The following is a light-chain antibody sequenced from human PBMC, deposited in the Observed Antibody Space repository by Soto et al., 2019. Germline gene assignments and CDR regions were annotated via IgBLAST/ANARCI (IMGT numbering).Light chain of an antibody. Sequence: EVAFTQSPSTLSLSPGESATLSCRASHTVRNCLPLFQQKPGQAARLLIHYASNRAAGVPARFSGSGSGTDFTLTISSLVHAEYAVYYCRQRYNWLPNTFGQGTRMEIK. J-gene: IGKJ5*01. CDR2: YAS. CDR1: HTVRNC. CDR3: RQRYNWLPNT. V-gene: IGKV3-11*01.